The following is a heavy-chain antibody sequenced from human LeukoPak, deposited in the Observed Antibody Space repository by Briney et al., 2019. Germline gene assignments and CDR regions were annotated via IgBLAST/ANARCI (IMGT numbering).Heavy chain of an antibody. J-gene: IGHJ5*02. Sequence: GESLKISRKGSGYRFSSYWVGWVRQMPGKGLEWMGIINPDDSDTRYSPSFQGQVTISADKSISTAYLQWSSLKASDTAMYYCARVGEQDWFDPWGQGTLVTVSS. CDR1: GYRFSSYW. CDR3: ARVGEQDWFDP. CDR2: INPDDSDT. D-gene: IGHD4-17*01. V-gene: IGHV5-51*01.